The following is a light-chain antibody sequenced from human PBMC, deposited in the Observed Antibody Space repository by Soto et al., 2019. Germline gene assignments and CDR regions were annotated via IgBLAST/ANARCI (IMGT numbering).Light chain of an antibody. CDR1: QSISSY. V-gene: IGKV1-39*01. J-gene: IGKJ1*01. Sequence: DIQMTQSPSSLSASVGDRVTITCRASQSISSYIKWYQPKPGKAPKLLIYATSSLNSGVPSRFSGSGSGTEFTITISSLHPEYFATYYCQQSYSTPPTFGQGTKVEIK. CDR3: QQSYSTPPT. CDR2: ATS.